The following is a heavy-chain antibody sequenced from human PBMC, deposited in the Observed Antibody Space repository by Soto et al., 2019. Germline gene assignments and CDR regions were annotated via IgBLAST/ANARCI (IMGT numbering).Heavy chain of an antibody. CDR2: IYPDDSDT. CDR1: GYQFAIHW. Sequence: LGESLKISCKTSGYQFAIHWIAWVRQMPGKGLEWMGAIYPDDSDTRYSPSSQGQVTISVDKSRDTAYLQWGSLKASDTAVYYCTRPEGRYFYDARGYYSHWGQGTLVTVSS. D-gene: IGHD3-3*01. J-gene: IGHJ4*02. V-gene: IGHV5-51*01. CDR3: TRPEGRYFYDARGYYSH.